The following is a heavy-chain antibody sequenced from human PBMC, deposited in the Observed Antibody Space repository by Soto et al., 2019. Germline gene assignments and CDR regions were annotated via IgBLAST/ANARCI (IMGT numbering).Heavy chain of an antibody. J-gene: IGHJ6*02. V-gene: IGHV3-30*18. CDR3: AKESVRGIAALDHRYPYYYYVMDV. CDR1: GVTFSSDG. Sequence: PGGSLRLASAASGVTFSSDGMHWVRQAPGKGLEWVAVISYDGSNKYYADSVKGRFTISRDNSKNTLYLQMNSLRAEDTAVYYCAKESVRGIAALDHRYPYYYYVMDVWGQGTTVTVSS. CDR2: ISYDGSNK. D-gene: IGHD6-13*01.